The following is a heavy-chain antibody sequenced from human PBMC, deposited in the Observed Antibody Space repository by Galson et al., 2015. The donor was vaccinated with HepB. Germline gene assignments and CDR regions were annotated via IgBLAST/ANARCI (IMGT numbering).Heavy chain of an antibody. D-gene: IGHD2-8*01. V-gene: IGHV1-46*01. J-gene: IGHJ4*02. CDR1: GYSFTSYH. Sequence: SVKVSCKASGYSFTSYHVHWVRQAPGQGLEWMGIINPNDGATGYAQKFQGRVTITRDTSTSTVYMELSSLRSEDTAIYYCARELMGGTNFDYWGLGTLVTVSS. CDR3: ARELMGGTNFDY. CDR2: INPNDGAT.